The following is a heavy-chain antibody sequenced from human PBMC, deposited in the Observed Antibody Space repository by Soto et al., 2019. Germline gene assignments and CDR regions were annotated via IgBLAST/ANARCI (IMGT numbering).Heavy chain of an antibody. CDR2: IYSGGST. J-gene: IGHJ6*02. CDR3: ARDQGARYYGMDV. Sequence: GGSLRLSCAASGFTVSSNYMSWVRQAPGKGLEWVSVIYSGGSTYYADSVKGRFTISRDNSKNTLYLQMNGLRAEDTAVYYCARDQGARYYGMDVWGQGTPVTVSS. CDR1: GFTVSSNY. V-gene: IGHV3-53*01. D-gene: IGHD1-26*01.